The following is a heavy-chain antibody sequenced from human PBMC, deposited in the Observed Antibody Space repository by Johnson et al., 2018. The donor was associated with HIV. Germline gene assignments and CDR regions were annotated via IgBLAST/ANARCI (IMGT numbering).Heavy chain of an antibody. Sequence: MLLVESGGGLVQPGGSLRLSCAASGFTFSSYWMSWVRQAPGKGLEWVANIKQDGSEKYYVDSVKGPFTISRDNAKNSLYLQMNSLRAEDTAVYYCARGGITMIVVVISPPDAFDIWGQGTMVTVSS. D-gene: IGHD3-22*01. CDR2: IKQDGSEK. CDR1: GFTFSSYW. V-gene: IGHV3-7*04. CDR3: ARGGITMIVVVISPPDAFDI. J-gene: IGHJ3*02.